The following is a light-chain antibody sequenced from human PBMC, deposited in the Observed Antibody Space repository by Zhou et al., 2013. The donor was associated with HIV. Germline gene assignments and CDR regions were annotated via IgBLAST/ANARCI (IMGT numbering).Light chain of an antibody. CDR2: GTS. CDR3: LQHNTYPFT. J-gene: IGKJ5*01. CDR1: QGITNY. Sequence: DIQLTQSPSFLSASVGDRVTLTCRASQGITNYVAWYQQRPGKAPKLLIYGTSTLQPGVSSRFSGTGVSSRFSGSGSATEFTLTISSLQPEDFATYYCLQHNTYPFTFGQGTRLDIK. V-gene: IGKV1-9*01.